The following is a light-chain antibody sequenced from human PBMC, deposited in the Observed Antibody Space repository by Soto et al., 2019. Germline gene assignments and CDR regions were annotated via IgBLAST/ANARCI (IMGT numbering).Light chain of an antibody. CDR2: GAS. V-gene: IGKV3-20*01. CDR1: HSVGSNY. J-gene: IGKJ5*01. CDR3: QQYGSSPIT. Sequence: EIVLTQFPGTLSLSPWERATLSCRASHSVGSNYLAWYQQRPGQPPNLLIFGASHRAPDIPDRFSGTVSGTDFTLTISRLEPEDFAVYYCQQYGSSPITFGQGTRLEIK.